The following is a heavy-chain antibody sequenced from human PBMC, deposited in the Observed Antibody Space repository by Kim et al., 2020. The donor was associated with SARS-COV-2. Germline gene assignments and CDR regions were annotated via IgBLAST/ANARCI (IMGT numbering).Heavy chain of an antibody. CDR2: ISSSSSYT. CDR3: ASNSLYSSRRNAFDI. D-gene: IGHD6-13*01. Sequence: GGSLRLSCAASGFTFSDYYMSWIRQAPGKGLEWVSYISSSSSYTNYADSVKGRFTISRDNAKNSLYLQMNSLRAEDTAVHYCASNSLYSSRRNAFDIWGQGTMVTVSS. CDR1: GFTFSDYY. J-gene: IGHJ3*02. V-gene: IGHV3-11*03.